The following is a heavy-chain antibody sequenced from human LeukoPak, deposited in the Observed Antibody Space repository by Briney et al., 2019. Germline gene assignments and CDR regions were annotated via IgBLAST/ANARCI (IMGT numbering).Heavy chain of an antibody. Sequence: GGSLRLSCAASGFTFSSYAMTWVRQAPGKGLEWVSGISNSGGFTYYADSVKGRLTISRDNSKNTLYLQMNSLRADDTALYYCAILYSTNYWGQGTLVTVSS. D-gene: IGHD6-13*01. CDR3: AILYSTNY. V-gene: IGHV3-23*01. CDR1: GFTFSSYA. CDR2: ISNSGGFT. J-gene: IGHJ4*02.